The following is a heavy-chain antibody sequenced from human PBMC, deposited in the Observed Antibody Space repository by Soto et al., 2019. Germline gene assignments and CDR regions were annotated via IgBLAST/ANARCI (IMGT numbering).Heavy chain of an antibody. D-gene: IGHD6-13*01. Sequence: QVQLVQSGAEVKKPGSSVKVSCKASGGTFSSYTISWVRQAPGQGLEWMGRIIPILGIANYAQKFQGRVTITADKSTSTAYMELRSLSSEDTAVYCCARGSYSSIGDYWGQGTLVTVSS. CDR3: ARGSYSSIGDY. J-gene: IGHJ4*02. V-gene: IGHV1-69*02. CDR1: GGTFSSYT. CDR2: IIPILGIA.